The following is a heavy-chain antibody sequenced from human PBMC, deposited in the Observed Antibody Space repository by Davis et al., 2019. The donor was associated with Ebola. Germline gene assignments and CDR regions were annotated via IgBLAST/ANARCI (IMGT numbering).Heavy chain of an antibody. J-gene: IGHJ4*02. Sequence: GESLKISCITSGFNFKDYAMSWVRQAPGKGLDWVSGIRADSASSYYADPVKGRFTISRDNSKNTLYLQMNNLRAEDTAVYYCATRGYSDGWPDYWGQGALVIVSS. D-gene: IGHD5-12*01. CDR1: GFNFKDYA. CDR3: ATRGYSDGWPDY. CDR2: IRADSASS. V-gene: IGHV3-23*01.